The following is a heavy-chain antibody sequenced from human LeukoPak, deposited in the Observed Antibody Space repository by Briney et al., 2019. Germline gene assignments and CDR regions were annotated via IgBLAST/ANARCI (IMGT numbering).Heavy chain of an antibody. J-gene: IGHJ5*02. CDR2: ISGSGGST. CDR1: GFTFSSYG. D-gene: IGHD5-18*01. Sequence: GGTLRLSCAASGFTFSSYGMSWVRQAPGKGLEWVSAISGSGGSTYYADSVKGRFTISRDNAKNSLYLQMNSLRAEDTAVYYCARDADGGYSYETRGNWFDPWGQGTLVTVSS. V-gene: IGHV3-23*01. CDR3: ARDADGGYSYETRGNWFDP.